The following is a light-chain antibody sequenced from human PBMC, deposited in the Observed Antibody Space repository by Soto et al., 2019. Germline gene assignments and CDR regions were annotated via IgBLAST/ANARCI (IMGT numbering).Light chain of an antibody. J-gene: IGKJ5*01. V-gene: IGKV3-15*01. CDR1: QSVSSN. CDR2: GAS. Sequence: EIVLTQSPGTVCLSPGARATLSCRASQSVSSNLAWYQQKPGQPRRLLIYGASTRAIGITARFSGSGSGTEFTLTISSLQPEDFVVYYCQQHNNWPPTFGQGTRLDIK. CDR3: QQHNNWPPT.